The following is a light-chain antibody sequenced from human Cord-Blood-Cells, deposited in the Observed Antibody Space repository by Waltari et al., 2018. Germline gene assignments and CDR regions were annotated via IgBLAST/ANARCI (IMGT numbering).Light chain of an antibody. CDR1: SSTIGSNT. J-gene: IGLJ3*02. V-gene: IGLV1-44*01. Sequence: QSVLTQPPSASGTPGQRVTISCSGSSSTIGSNTVNWYQQLPGTAPKLLIYSNTQRPSGVPDRFSGSKSGTSASLAISGLQSEDEADYYCAAWDDSLNGPVFGGGTKLTVL. CDR3: AAWDDSLNGPV. CDR2: SNT.